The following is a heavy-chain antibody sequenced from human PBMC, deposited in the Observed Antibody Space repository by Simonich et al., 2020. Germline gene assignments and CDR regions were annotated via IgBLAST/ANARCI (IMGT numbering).Heavy chain of an antibody. D-gene: IGHD6-13*01. CDR3: ARSHIAAAGTGYFQH. V-gene: IGHV1-2*02. CDR2: INPNRGGT. CDR1: GYTFTGYY. J-gene: IGHJ1*01. Sequence: QVQLVQSGAEVKEPGASVKVSCKASGYTFTGYYIHWVRQAPGQGLEWMGWINPNRGGTNYAQKFQGRVNMTRDTSISTAYMELSRLRSDDTAVYYCARSHIAAAGTGYFQHWGQGTLVTVSS.